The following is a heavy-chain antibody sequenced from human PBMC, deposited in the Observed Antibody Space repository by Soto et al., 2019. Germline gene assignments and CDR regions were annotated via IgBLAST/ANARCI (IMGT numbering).Heavy chain of an antibody. CDR3: TTEYYCSSNYCPGTFEM. CDR1: GFTFSYVW. V-gene: IGHV3-15*01. J-gene: IGHJ3*02. D-gene: IGHD2-2*01. CDR2: IKRKSDGETT. Sequence: EAQLVESGGGLVKPGGSLRLSCAASGFTFSYVWMSWVRQAPGKGLEWVGRIKRKSDGETTDYAAPVKGRFIISRDDSTNTLSLQMNSLKTEDTAVYYCTTEYYCSSNYCPGTFEMWGQGTMVTVSS.